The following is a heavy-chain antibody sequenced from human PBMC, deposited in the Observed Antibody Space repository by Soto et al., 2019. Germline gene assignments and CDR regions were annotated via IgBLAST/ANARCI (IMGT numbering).Heavy chain of an antibody. V-gene: IGHV2-5*02. CDR1: GFSLTTRPVG. Sequence: QITLKESGPTLVKPTQTLTLTCSFSGFSLTTRPVGVGWIRQSPGKALEWLAFAYWDDVNRYSPSLRSRLTVTKDTSKNQVVLTMTNMDPVDTGTYHCAHRRHSGDWDGGFFDFWGQGMLVTVSS. J-gene: IGHJ4*02. D-gene: IGHD2-21*02. CDR2: AYWDDVN. CDR3: AHRRHSGDWDGGFFDF.